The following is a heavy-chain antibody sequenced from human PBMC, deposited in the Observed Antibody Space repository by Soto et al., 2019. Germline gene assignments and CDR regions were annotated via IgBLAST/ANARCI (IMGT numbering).Heavy chain of an antibody. Sequence: EVQLVESGGGLVQPGGSLRLSCGASGFTFSTYNMHWVRQGPGKGLVWVSRINSDGSSTRYADSVKGRFTISRDNAKNTRYLQMNSLRVEDKAIYDSARGGAVSSGWYDGHWGLGNLVTVFS. CDR2: INSDGSST. CDR3: ARGGAVSSGWYDGH. V-gene: IGHV3-74*01. J-gene: IGHJ4*02. D-gene: IGHD6-19*01. CDR1: GFTFSTYN.